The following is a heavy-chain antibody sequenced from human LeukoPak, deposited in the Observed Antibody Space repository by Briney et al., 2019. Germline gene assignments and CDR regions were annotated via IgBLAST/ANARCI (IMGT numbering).Heavy chain of an antibody. J-gene: IGHJ3*02. V-gene: IGHV4-4*07. CDR1: GGSISSYY. Sequence: SETLSLTCTVSGGSISSYYWSWIRLPAGQGQERIGRIYTSGSTNYNPSLKGRVTISVDTSKNQFSLKLSSVTAADTAVYYCARPRNYYDSSGYYSEAFDIWGQGTMVTVSS. CDR3: ARPRNYYDSSGYYSEAFDI. D-gene: IGHD3-22*01. CDR2: IYTSGST.